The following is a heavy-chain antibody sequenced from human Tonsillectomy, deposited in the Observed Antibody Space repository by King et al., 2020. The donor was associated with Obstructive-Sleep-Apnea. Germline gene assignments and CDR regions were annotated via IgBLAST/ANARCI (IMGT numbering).Heavy chain of an antibody. D-gene: IGHD6-6*01. CDR3: ARLEYSSSLIDY. V-gene: IGHV4-59*08. CDR2: IYYSGST. CDR1: GGSISSYY. J-gene: IGHJ4*02. Sequence: VQLQESGPGLVKPSETLSLTCTVSGGSISSYYWSWIRQPPGKGLEWIGYIYYSGSTNYNPSLQSRVTMSVDTSENQFSLKLTSVTAADTAVYFCARLEYSSSLIDYWGRGTLVTVSS.